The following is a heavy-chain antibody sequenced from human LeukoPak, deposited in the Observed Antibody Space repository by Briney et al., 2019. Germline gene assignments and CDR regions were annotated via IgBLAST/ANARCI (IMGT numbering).Heavy chain of an antibody. J-gene: IGHJ4*02. CDR2: ISGSGGST. CDR3: AKDSGDGRYDSSGYYQY. V-gene: IGHV3-23*01. Sequence: GGSLRLSCAASGFTFSSYAMSWVRQAPGKGLEWVSAISGSGGSTYYADSVKGRFTISRDNSKNTLYLQMNSLRAEDTAVYYCAKDSGDGRYDSSGYYQYWGQGTLVTVSS. CDR1: GFTFSSYA. D-gene: IGHD3-22*01.